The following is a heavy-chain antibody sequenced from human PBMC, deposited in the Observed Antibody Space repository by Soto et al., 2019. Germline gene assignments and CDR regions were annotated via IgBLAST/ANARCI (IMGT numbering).Heavy chain of an antibody. CDR3: VKDVRPDSYWDLDY. D-gene: IGHD1-26*01. J-gene: IGHJ4*02. V-gene: IGHV3-23*01. CDR1: GFTFSTFA. CDR2: ILGRGDT. Sequence: EVQLLESGGGSVQPGGSLRLSCAASGFTFSTFAMSWVRQAPGKGLEWVSGILGRGDTYYEESVKGRFTISRDNSKNTLFLQLNSLRVEDTAIYYCVKDVRPDSYWDLDYWGQGTLVIVSS.